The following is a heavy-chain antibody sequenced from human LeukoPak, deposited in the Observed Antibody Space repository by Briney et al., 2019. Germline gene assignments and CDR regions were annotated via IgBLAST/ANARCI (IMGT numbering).Heavy chain of an antibody. CDR1: GFTLSSYW. D-gene: IGHD4-17*01. CDR2: IKQEGSEK. J-gene: IGHJ5*02. V-gene: IGHV3-7*01. Sequence: PGGSLRLSCAAAGFTLSSYWMRWVRQAPGKGLEWVASIKQEGSEKDYVDSVKGRFTISRHNANNSLYLQMNSLRAEDTALYYCARAPGEGWFDPWGQGTLVTVSS. CDR3: ARAPGEGWFDP.